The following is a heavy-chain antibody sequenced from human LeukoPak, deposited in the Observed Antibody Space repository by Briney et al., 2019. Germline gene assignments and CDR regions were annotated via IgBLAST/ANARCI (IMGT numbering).Heavy chain of an antibody. D-gene: IGHD6-13*01. J-gene: IGHJ5*02. Sequence: GATVKVSCKASGYTFTGYYMHWVRPAPGQGREWMGWINPNSGGTNYAQKFQGRVTMTRDTSISTAYMELSRLRSDDTAVYYCARGRRSWPNWFDPWGQGTLVTVSS. CDR2: INPNSGGT. V-gene: IGHV1-2*02. CDR3: ARGRRSWPNWFDP. CDR1: GYTFTGYY.